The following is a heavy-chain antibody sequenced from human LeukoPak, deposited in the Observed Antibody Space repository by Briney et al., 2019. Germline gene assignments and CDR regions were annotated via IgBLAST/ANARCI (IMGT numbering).Heavy chain of an antibody. D-gene: IGHD2-8*01. J-gene: IGHJ4*02. CDR2: IREDGSEK. V-gene: IGHV3-7*01. CDR1: GFTFSSYW. CDR3: ARGPTNGQAFDY. Sequence: GGSLRLSCAASGFTFSSYWMHWVRQAPGKGLEWVASIREDGSEKTSVDSVKGRFTISRDNAKNSVYLQMDSLRGEDTAVYYCARGPTNGQAFDYWGQGTLVSVSS.